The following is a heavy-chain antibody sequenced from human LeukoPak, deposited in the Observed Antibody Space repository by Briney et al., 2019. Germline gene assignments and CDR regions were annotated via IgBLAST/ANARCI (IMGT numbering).Heavy chain of an antibody. J-gene: IGHJ4*02. CDR1: GGSISSSSYY. V-gene: IGHV4-39*07. CDR3: ARGYCSGGSCDDFDY. CDR2: IYYSGST. D-gene: IGHD2-15*01. Sequence: SETLSLTCTVSGGSISSSSYYWGWIRQPPGKGLEWIGSIYYSGSTYYNPSLKSRVTISVDTSKNQFSLKLSSVTAADTAVYYCARGYCSGGSCDDFDYWGQGTLVTVSP.